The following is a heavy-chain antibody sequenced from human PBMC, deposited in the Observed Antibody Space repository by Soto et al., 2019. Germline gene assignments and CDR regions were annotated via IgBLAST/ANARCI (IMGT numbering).Heavy chain of an antibody. CDR1: GFTFSSYD. CDR2: FSFYGRRDNT. Sequence: EVQLLESGGGLVQPGGSLRLSCVGSGFTFSSYDMTWVRQAPGKGLEWVSSFSFYGRRDNTYYADSVKGRFTISRDNSRNTVYLQMDNLRVEDTAVYYCAKSLYNDNGGPNAHLGQGTLVPVSS. D-gene: IGHD3-9*01. CDR3: AKSLYNDNGGPNAH. J-gene: IGHJ4*02. V-gene: IGHV3-23*01.